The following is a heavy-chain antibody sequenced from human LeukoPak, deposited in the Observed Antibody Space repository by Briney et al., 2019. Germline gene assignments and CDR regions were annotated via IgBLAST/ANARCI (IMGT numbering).Heavy chain of an antibody. V-gene: IGHV3-23*01. J-gene: IGHJ4*02. CDR2: ISGSSGST. CDR3: AKDRREYCSGGSCYSGFDY. Sequence: AGGSLRLSCAASGFTFSSYAMSWVRQAPGKGLEWVSAISGSSGSTYYADSVKGRFTISRDNSKNTLYLQMNSLRAEDTAVYYCAKDRREYCSGGSCYSGFDYWGQGTLVTVSS. CDR1: GFTFSSYA. D-gene: IGHD2-15*01.